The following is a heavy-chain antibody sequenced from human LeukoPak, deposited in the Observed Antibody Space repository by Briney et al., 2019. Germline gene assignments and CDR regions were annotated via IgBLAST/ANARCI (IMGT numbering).Heavy chain of an antibody. CDR2: INPNSGGT. V-gene: IGHV1-2*02. CDR1: GYAFTSYA. D-gene: IGHD3-9*01. Sequence: GASVKVSCKASGYAFTSYAMNWVRQAPGQGLEWMGWINPNSGGTNYAQKFQGRVTMTRDTSITTAYMDLSRLRSDDTAVYYCARGVGGNARWRNFDWSKKIPMRDYFDYWGQGTLVTVSS. CDR3: ARGVGGNARWRNFDWSKKIPMRDYFDY. J-gene: IGHJ4*02.